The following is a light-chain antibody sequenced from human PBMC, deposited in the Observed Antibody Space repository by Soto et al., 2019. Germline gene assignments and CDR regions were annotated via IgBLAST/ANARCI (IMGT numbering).Light chain of an antibody. J-gene: IGLJ1*01. CDR2: GNN. V-gene: IGLV1-40*01. Sequence: QPVLTQPPSVSGAPGQRVTISCTGSSNIGASYDEHWYQQLPGTAPKLLMYGNNNRPSGVPDRFSGSKSGTSASLAITGLQAEDEADYYCQSYDSSLSGYVFGTGTKLTVL. CDR3: QSYDSSLSGYV. CDR1: SSNIGASYD.